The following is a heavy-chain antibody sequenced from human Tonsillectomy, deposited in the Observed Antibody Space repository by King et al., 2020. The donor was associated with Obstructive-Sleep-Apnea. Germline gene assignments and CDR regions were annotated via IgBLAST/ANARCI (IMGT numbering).Heavy chain of an antibody. CDR2: ISYDGNTE. CDR1: EFTFSDYT. CDR3: AREIRSRNSY. J-gene: IGHJ4*02. D-gene: IGHD3-3*02. V-gene: IGHV3-30*04. Sequence: QVQLVESGGGVVQPGRSLRLSCAASEFTFSDYTMHWVRQAPGKGLEWGAVISYDGNTEYYADSVKGRFTISRDNSKNTLYLQMNTLRAEDTALYYCAREIRSRNSYWGQGTLVTVSS.